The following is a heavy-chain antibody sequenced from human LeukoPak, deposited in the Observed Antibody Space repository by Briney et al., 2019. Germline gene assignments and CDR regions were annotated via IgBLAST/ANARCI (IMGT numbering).Heavy chain of an antibody. D-gene: IGHD3-10*01. CDR1: GVTLSSFA. Sequence: GGSLRLSCAASGVTLSSFAMSWARQAPGKGLEWVSGISSSGSGDNTYYADSVKGRFTISRDNSKNTLYLQMNSLRAEDTAVYYCARTGSGNYAINSYYGMDVWGQGTTVTVSS. CDR3: ARTGSGNYAINSYYGMDV. CDR2: ISSSGSGDNT. V-gene: IGHV3-23*01. J-gene: IGHJ6*02.